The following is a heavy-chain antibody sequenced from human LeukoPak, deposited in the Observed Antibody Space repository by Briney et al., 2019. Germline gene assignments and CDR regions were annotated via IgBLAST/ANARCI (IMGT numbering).Heavy chain of an antibody. Sequence: GGSLRLSCAASGFTFSSYWMSWVRQAPGKGLEWVANINQDGSEKYYVDSVKGRFTISRDNAKNSLYLQMNSLRAEDTAVYYCARDKYYYDSSGYYGTNGGFDYWGQGTLVTVSS. J-gene: IGHJ4*02. V-gene: IGHV3-7*01. CDR3: ARDKYYYDSSGYYGTNGGFDY. CDR2: INQDGSEK. CDR1: GFTFSSYW. D-gene: IGHD3-22*01.